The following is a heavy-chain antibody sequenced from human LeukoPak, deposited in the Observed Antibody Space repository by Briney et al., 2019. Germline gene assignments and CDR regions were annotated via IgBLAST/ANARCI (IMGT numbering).Heavy chain of an antibody. CDR2: INPNSGGT. CDR3: ARVRVDSSSWYRGPFDY. Sequence: GASVKVSCKASGDTFTGYYMHWVRQAPGQGLEWMGWINPNSGGTNYAQKIQGRVTLTRDTSISTAYMELSRLRSDDTAVYYSARVRVDSSSWYRGPFDYWGQGTLVTISS. J-gene: IGHJ4*02. CDR1: GDTFTGYY. D-gene: IGHD6-13*01. V-gene: IGHV1-2*02.